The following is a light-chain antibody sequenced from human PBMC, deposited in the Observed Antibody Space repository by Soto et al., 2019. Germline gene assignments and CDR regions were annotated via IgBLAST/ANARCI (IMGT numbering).Light chain of an antibody. CDR1: SSDVGRYNY. CDR2: DVS. Sequence: CALTRPASVTGAAGEGITISCTGTSSDVGRYNYVSWYQQHPGKAPKLIIYDVSNRPSGVSNRFSGSKSGNTASLTISGLQAEDEADYYCNSYTSSSTYVFGTGTKVTVL. CDR3: NSYTSSSTYV. V-gene: IGLV2-14*01. J-gene: IGLJ1*01.